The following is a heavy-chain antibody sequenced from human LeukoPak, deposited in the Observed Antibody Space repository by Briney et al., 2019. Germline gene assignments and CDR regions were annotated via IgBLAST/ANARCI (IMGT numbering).Heavy chain of an antibody. CDR3: ARDMIGRFWSGYTFDY. Sequence: ASVKVSCKASGYTFTGYYMHWVRQAPGQGLEWMGWINPNSGGTNYAQKFQGRVTMTRDTSFSTAYMELSRLRSDDTAVYYCARDMIGRFWSGYTFDYWGQGTLVTVSS. D-gene: IGHD3-3*01. V-gene: IGHV1-2*02. CDR2: INPNSGGT. CDR1: GYTFTGYY. J-gene: IGHJ4*02.